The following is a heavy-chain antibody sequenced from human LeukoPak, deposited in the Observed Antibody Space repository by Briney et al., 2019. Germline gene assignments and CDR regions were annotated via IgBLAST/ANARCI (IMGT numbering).Heavy chain of an antibody. J-gene: IGHJ4*02. CDR1: EFTVRNFG. V-gene: IGHV3-23*01. CDR2: VGYSGGNT. D-gene: IGHD3-16*01. Sequence: SLRVSRLADEFTVRNFGMSRVRPAQGKELEWVSGVGYSGGNTFYYYADSVKGRFTISRDNSRNTLYQQMNSLRAEDTALYYCAKDALHIWGSYSDHWGQGTLVTVSS. CDR3: AKDALHIWGSYSDH.